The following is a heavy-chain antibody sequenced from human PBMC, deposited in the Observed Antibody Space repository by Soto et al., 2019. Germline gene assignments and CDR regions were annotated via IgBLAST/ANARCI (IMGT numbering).Heavy chain of an antibody. V-gene: IGHV1-18*01. CDR1: GYSFSAYG. CDR3: ARAEVHTISWFALDV. D-gene: IGHD6-13*01. J-gene: IGHJ6*02. Sequence: QVQLVQSGAEVKKPGASVKVSCKTTGYSFSAYGFIWVRQAPGQGLEYMGWISGYNGDTNYAQNLQGRVTMTTDTSTTTVSMELRGLRPDDTAVYYCARAEVHTISWFALDVWGQGTTVTVS. CDR2: ISGYNGDT.